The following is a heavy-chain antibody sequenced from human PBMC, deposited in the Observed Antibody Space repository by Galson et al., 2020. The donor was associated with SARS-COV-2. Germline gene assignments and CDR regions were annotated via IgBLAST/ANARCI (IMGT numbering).Heavy chain of an antibody. D-gene: IGHD3-16*01. CDR3: ATAKILGYYYYGMDG. CDR1: GYTLTELS. J-gene: IGHJ6*02. V-gene: IGHV1-24*01. Sequence: ASVKVSCKVSGYTLTELSMHLVRQAPGKGLEWMGGFDPEDGETIYAQKFQGRVTMTEDTSTDTAYMELSSLRSEDTAVYYCATAKILGYYYYGMDGWGQGTTVTVSS. CDR2: FDPEDGET.